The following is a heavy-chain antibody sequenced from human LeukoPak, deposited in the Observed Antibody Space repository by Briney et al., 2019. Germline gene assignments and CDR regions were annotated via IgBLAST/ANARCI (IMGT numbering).Heavy chain of an antibody. Sequence: ASVKVSCKASGYTFTNYAITWVRQAPGQGLGWMGWISGYNGNTNYAQNLQGRGTMTTDTSTSTAYMELWSLRSDDTAVYYCAKGGESSSWLFDYWGQGTLVPVSS. CDR3: AKGGESSSWLFDY. J-gene: IGHJ4*02. D-gene: IGHD6-13*01. CDR2: ISGYNGNT. CDR1: GYTFTNYA. V-gene: IGHV1-18*01.